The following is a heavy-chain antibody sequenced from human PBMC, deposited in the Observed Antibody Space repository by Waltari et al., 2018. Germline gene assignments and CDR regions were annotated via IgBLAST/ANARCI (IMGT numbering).Heavy chain of an antibody. V-gene: IGHV4-39*07. CDR1: GGSISSSSYY. J-gene: IGHJ6*02. CDR2: IYYSGST. D-gene: IGHD2-2*01. CDR3: ARDPIVVVPVAMLGPADYYYYGMDV. Sequence: QLQLQESGPGLVKPSETLSLTCTVSGGSISSSSYYWGWIRQPPGKGLEWIGSIYYSGSTYYNPSLKSRVTISVDTSKNQFSLKLSSVTAADTAVYYCARDPIVVVPVAMLGPADYYYYGMDVWGQGTTVTVSS.